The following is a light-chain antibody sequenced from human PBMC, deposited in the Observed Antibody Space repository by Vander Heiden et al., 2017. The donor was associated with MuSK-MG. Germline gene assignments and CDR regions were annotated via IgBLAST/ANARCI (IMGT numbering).Light chain of an antibody. Sequence: EIVLTQSPATLSLSPGERATLSCRASQSISRYLAWYQQKPGQAPRLLIYDASSRATGIPARFSGSGAGTDFTLTISSREPEDFAVDYCQQRANWPPMYTFGQGTKLEIK. J-gene: IGKJ2*01. CDR2: DAS. CDR1: QSISRY. CDR3: QQRANWPPMYT. V-gene: IGKV3-11*01.